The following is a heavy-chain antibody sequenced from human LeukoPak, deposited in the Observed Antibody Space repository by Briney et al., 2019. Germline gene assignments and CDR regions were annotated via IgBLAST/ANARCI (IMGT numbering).Heavy chain of an antibody. CDR2: ISWNSGST. Sequence: PGRSLRLSCAGSGSIFNNYAMHWVRQPPGKGLEWVSGISWNSGSTDYADSVKGRFTISRDNAKNSLYLQMNSLRVEDTAFYYCAKDNRRHYTSGPNPDSLHWGQGALVTVSS. CDR3: AKDNRRHYTSGPNPDSLH. CDR1: GSIFNNYA. J-gene: IGHJ4*02. D-gene: IGHD6-19*01. V-gene: IGHV3-9*01.